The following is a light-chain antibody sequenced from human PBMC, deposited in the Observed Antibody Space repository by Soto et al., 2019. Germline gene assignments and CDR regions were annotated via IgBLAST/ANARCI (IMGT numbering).Light chain of an antibody. CDR2: DVN. Sequence: QSALTQPASVSGSPGQSITISCTGTSSDVGGYNYVSWYQQQPGKAPKLIIYDVNNRPSGVSNRFSGSKSGNTASLTISGLQAEDEDDYYCSSYTIYSTLVFGGGTKLTVL. V-gene: IGLV2-14*03. J-gene: IGLJ2*01. CDR1: SSDVGGYNY. CDR3: SSYTIYSTLV.